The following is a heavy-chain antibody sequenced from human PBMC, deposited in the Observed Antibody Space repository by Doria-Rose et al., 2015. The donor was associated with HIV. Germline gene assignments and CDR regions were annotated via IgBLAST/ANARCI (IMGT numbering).Heavy chain of an antibody. CDR3: AREGYTGSYYYFDF. V-gene: IGHV4-61*02. Sequence: SLTCTVSGGPINRGSYYWTWIRQPAGKGLEWIGRVYTSGSTDQNSSLKSRVTMSVDTSKNQFSLKLTSVTAADTAVYYCAREGYTGSYYYFDFWGQGTPVTVSS. CDR2: VYTSGST. D-gene: IGHD1-26*01. J-gene: IGHJ4*02. CDR1: GGPINRGSYY.